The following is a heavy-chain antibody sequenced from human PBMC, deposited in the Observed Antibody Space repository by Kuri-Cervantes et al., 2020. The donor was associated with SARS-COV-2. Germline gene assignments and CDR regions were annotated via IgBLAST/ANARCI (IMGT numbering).Heavy chain of an antibody. Sequence: LSLTCAASGFTFSSYSMNWVRQAPGKGLEWVSSISSSRNYIYYADSARGRFTISRDNAKNSLYLQMNSLRAEDTAVYYCARDRINDFDIWGQGTMVTVSS. V-gene: IGHV3-21*01. CDR3: ARDRINDFDI. J-gene: IGHJ3*02. CDR1: GFTFSSYS. D-gene: IGHD2-15*01. CDR2: ISSSRNYI.